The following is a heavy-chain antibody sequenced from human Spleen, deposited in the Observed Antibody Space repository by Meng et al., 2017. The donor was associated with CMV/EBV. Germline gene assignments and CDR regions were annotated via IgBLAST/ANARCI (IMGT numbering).Heavy chain of an antibody. CDR2: INHSGST. CDR3: ARGKGDRITIFRVVRGYYGMDV. V-gene: IGHV4-34*01. Sequence: SETLSLTCAVYGGSFSGYYWSWIRQPPGKGLEWIGEINHSGSTNYNPSLKSRVTISVDTSKNQFSLKLSSVTAADTAVYYCARGKGDRITIFRVVRGYYGMDVWGQGTTVTVSS. J-gene: IGHJ6*02. D-gene: IGHD3-3*01. CDR1: GGSFSGYY.